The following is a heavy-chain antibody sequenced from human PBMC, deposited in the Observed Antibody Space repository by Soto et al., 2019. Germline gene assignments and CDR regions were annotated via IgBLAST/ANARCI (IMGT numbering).Heavy chain of an antibody. J-gene: IGHJ3*02. CDR3: AKDISGGYYPFDAFDI. D-gene: IGHD3-3*01. CDR2: ISSSGGST. CDR1: GFTFSSYA. V-gene: IGHV3-23*01. Sequence: PGGSLRLSCAASGFTFSSYAMSWVRQAPGKGLEWVSTISSSGGSTYYADSVKGRFTISRDNSKNTLYLQMNSLRAEDTAVYYCAKDISGGYYPFDAFDIWGQGTMVTVSS.